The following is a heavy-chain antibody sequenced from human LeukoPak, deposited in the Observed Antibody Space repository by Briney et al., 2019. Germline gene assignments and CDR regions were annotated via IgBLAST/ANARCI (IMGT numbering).Heavy chain of an antibody. CDR3: ARGSPDGNSWFWGFDY. CDR1: GDSLSSDGAA. Sequence: SQTLSPTCAISGDSLSSDGAAWDWISQSTSRGLGWLGKAYYRSRWQIDYAPSLNGRIIIDPDTSKNELSLQLIAVTPEDTAVDYCARGSPDGNSWFWGFDYWGQGTLVTVSS. CDR2: AYYRSRWQI. J-gene: IGHJ4*02. D-gene: IGHD6-13*01. V-gene: IGHV6-1*01.